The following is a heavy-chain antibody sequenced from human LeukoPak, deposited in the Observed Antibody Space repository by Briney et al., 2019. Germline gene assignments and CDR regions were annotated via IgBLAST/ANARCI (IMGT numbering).Heavy chain of an antibody. D-gene: IGHD1-1*01. CDR2: ITSSSSSTI. CDR1: GLTFSSYS. CDR3: ARNIPQLGALAFDY. J-gene: IGHJ4*02. V-gene: IGHV3-48*01. Sequence: GGSLRLSCAASGLTFSSYSMNWVRQAPGKGLEWVSYITSSSSSTIYYADSVKGRFTISRDNAKNSVYLQMNSLRAEDTAVYYCARNIPQLGALAFDYWGQGTLVIVSS.